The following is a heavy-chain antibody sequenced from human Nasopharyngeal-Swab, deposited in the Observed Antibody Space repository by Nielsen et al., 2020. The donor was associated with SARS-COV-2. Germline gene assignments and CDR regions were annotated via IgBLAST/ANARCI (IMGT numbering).Heavy chain of an antibody. CDR2: IIPTLSIT. Sequence: WVRQAPGQRLEWMGGIIPTLSITNYAQKFQGRVTITADKSTSTAYMELRSLRSEDTAVYYCARDLSSIAVAGNWGQGTLVTVSS. D-gene: IGHD6-19*01. V-gene: IGHV1-69*10. J-gene: IGHJ4*02. CDR3: ARDLSSIAVAGN.